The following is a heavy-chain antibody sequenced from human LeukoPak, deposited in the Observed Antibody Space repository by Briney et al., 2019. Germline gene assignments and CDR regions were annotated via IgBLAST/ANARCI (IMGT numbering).Heavy chain of an antibody. V-gene: IGHV3-11*04. CDR1: GFTFSDYY. J-gene: IGHJ4*02. CDR3: ARQAYGDPVIFDY. CDR2: ISSSSRGSTI. D-gene: IGHD4-17*01. Sequence: GGSLRLSCAASGFTFSDYYMSWIRQAPGKGLEWISYISSSSRGSTIYCADSVKGRFTISRDNAKNSLYLQMNSPRAEDTAVYYCARQAYGDPVIFDYWGQGILVTVSS.